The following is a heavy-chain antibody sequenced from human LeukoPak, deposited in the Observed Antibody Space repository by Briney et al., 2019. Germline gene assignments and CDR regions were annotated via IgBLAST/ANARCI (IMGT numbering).Heavy chain of an antibody. V-gene: IGHV7-4-1*02. CDR1: GYTFSNYV. Sequence: ASVKVSCKASGYTFSNYVMNWVRQAPGQGLEWMGWINTNTGNPMYAQGITGRCVFSLDTSVSTAYLQINSLEAEDTAMYYCARDVALLNFDFWGQGTLVTVSS. CDR2: INTNTGNP. CDR3: ARDVALLNFDF. D-gene: IGHD2-8*02. J-gene: IGHJ4*02.